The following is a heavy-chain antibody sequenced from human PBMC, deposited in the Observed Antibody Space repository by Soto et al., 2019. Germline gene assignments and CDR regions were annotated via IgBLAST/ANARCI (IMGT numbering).Heavy chain of an antibody. V-gene: IGHV3-21*01. Sequence: EVQLVESGGGLVKPGGSLRLSCAASGFTFSSYSMNWVRQAPGKGLEWVSSISSSSSYIYYADSVKGRFTISRDNAKNSLYLQMNSLRAQDTAVYYCYLYKPTVRYYFDYWGQGTLVTVSS. CDR1: GFTFSSYS. J-gene: IGHJ4*02. CDR3: YLYKPTVRYYFDY. CDR2: ISSSSSYI. D-gene: IGHD4-17*01.